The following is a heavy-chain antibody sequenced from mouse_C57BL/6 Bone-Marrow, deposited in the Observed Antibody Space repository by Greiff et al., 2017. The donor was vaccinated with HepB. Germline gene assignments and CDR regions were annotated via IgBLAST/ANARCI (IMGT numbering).Heavy chain of an antibody. V-gene: IGHV1-64*01. Sequence: QVQLQQPGAELVKPGASVKLSCKASGYTFTSYWMHWVKQRPGQGLEWIGMIHPNSGSTNYNEKFKSKATLTVDKSSSTAYMQLSSLTSEDSAVYYCARPRSPYDYGEAAWFAYWGQGTLVTVSA. CDR3: ARPRSPYDYGEAAWFAY. CDR1: GYTFTSYW. CDR2: IHPNSGST. D-gene: IGHD2-4*01. J-gene: IGHJ3*01.